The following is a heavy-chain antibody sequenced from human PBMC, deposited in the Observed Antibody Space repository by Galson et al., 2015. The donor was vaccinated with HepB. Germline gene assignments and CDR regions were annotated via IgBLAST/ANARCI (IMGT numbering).Heavy chain of an antibody. D-gene: IGHD3-10*01. V-gene: IGHV3-23*01. CDR3: AKGGGSDTYRHHGY. J-gene: IGHJ4*02. Sequence: SLRISCEASGFTFSCYAMSWVRQAPGKGLEWVSAISGSGGSTYYADSGKGRFTISRDNSKNTLFLQMSSLGAEDTAVYYCAKGGGSDTYRHHGYWGQGTLVTVSS. CDR1: GFTFSCYA. CDR2: ISGSGGST.